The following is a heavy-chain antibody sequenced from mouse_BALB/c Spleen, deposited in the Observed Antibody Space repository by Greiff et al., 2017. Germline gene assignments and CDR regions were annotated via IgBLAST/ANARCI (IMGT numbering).Heavy chain of an antibody. CDR2: ISSGSSTT. Sequence: EVQLLESGGGLVQPGGSRKLSCAASGFTFSSFGMHWVRQAPEQGLEWVAYISSGSSTTDYADTVKGRFTISRDNPKNTLFLQLTRLRSEDTAMYYCARSYGPAWFAYWGQGTLVTVSA. CDR3: ARSYGPAWFAY. D-gene: IGHD2-10*02. CDR1: GFTFSSFG. J-gene: IGHJ3*01. V-gene: IGHV5-17*02.